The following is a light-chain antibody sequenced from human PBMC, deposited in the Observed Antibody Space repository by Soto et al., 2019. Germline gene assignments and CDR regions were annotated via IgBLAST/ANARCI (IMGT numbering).Light chain of an antibody. Sequence: EIGGTQSPGTLSLSPGERATLAVMASQSVSNNYLAWYQQKPGQAPRLLIYGASNRATGIPARFSGRGSGADFTLTISSLEPEDFAVYYCQQRSDSITFGQGTRLEIK. CDR3: QQRSDSIT. CDR2: GAS. J-gene: IGKJ5*01. CDR1: QSVSNNY. V-gene: IGKV3-11*01.